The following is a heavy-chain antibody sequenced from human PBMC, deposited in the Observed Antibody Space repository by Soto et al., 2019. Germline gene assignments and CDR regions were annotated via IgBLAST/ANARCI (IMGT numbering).Heavy chain of an antibody. CDR1: GFTFSSYS. Sequence: QVQLVESGGGVVQPGRSLRLSCAASGFTFSSYSMHWVRQAPGKGLEWVAVISYDGSNKYYADSVKGRFTISRDNSKNTLYLQMNSLRAEDTAVYYCAKGDCGGDCYSFDAFDIWGQGTMVTVSS. D-gene: IGHD2-21*02. CDR3: AKGDCGGDCYSFDAFDI. CDR2: ISYDGSNK. V-gene: IGHV3-30*18. J-gene: IGHJ3*02.